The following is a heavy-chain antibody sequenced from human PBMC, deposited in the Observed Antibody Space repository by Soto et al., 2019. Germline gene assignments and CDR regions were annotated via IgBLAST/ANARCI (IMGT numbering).Heavy chain of an antibody. CDR1: GFTFSSYW. Sequence: QQVESGGGLVQPGGSLRLSCAASGFTFSSYWMSWVRQAPGRGLEWMANIKYDGSEKYYVDSVKGRLTISRDNAKNSLYLQMNSLRAEDTAVYYCASSPHKDSRPDYWGQGTLVTVSS. D-gene: IGHD3-22*01. V-gene: IGHV3-7*03. CDR2: IKYDGSEK. J-gene: IGHJ4*02. CDR3: ASSPHKDSRPDY.